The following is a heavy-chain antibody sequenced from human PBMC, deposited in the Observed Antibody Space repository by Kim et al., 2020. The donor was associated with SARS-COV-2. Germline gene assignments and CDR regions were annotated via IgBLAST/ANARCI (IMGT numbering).Heavy chain of an antibody. CDR2: ISGSGGRT. CDR1: GFTFSTYA. V-gene: IGHV3-23*01. D-gene: IGHD6-13*01. CDR3: AKDRITATGTRLYFDY. Sequence: GGSLRLSCAASGFTFSTYAMSWVRQAPGRGLEWVSAISGSGGRTYYADSVKGRFTISRDNSKNTLYLQMNSLRVEDTAVYYCAKDRITATGTRLYFDYWGQGTLVTVSS. J-gene: IGHJ4*02.